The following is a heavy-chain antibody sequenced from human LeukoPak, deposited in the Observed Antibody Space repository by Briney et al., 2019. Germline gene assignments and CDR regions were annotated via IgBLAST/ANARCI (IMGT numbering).Heavy chain of an antibody. V-gene: IGHV3-7*01. CDR1: GFTFSHYW. Sequence: PGGSLRLSCAASGFTFSHYWMSWVRQAPGKGLEWVANIKQDGSEKYYVDSVKGRFTISRDNSKNTLYLQMNSLRAEDTAVYYCARDLRRGGSYYAFDIWGQGTMVTVSS. CDR3: ARDLRRGGSYYAFDI. J-gene: IGHJ3*02. CDR2: IKQDGSEK. D-gene: IGHD1-26*01.